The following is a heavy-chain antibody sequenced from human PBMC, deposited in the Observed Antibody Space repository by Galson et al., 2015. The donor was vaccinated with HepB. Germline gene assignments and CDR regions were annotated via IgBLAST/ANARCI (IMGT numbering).Heavy chain of an antibody. CDR3: ARDLGQYCSSSTCYYYYYMDV. CDR2: ISGSGGST. CDR1: GFTFSSYA. Sequence: SLRLSCAASGFTFSSYAMTWVRQAPGKGLEWVSAISGSGGSTYYADSVKGRFTISRDNSKNTLYLQMNSLRAEDTAVYYCARDLGQYCSSSTCYYYYYMDVWGKGTTVTVSS. D-gene: IGHD2-2*01. J-gene: IGHJ6*03. V-gene: IGHV3-23*01.